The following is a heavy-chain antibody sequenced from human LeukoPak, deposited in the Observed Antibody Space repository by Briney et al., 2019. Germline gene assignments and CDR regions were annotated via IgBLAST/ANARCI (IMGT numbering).Heavy chain of an antibody. D-gene: IGHD6-13*01. CDR1: GGSNSSGGYS. Sequence: PSETLSLTCAVSGGSNSSGGYSWSWIRQPPGKGLEWIGYIYHSGSTYYNPSLKSRVTISVDRSKNQFSLKLSSVTAADTAVYYCASSSYSSSWYSTGWFDPWGQGTLVTVSS. CDR3: ASSSYSSSWYSTGWFDP. J-gene: IGHJ5*02. V-gene: IGHV4-30-2*01. CDR2: IYHSGST.